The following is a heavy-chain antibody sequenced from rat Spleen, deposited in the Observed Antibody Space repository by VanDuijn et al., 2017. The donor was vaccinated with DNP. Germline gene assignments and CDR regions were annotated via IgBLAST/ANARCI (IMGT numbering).Heavy chain of an antibody. Sequence: EVLLVESDGGLVQPGRSLKLSCAVSGFTFSDYYMAWVRQAPAKGLEWVATISYNGGTPYYRDSVKGRFTISRDNAKNTQYLQMDSLRSEDTATYYCARGTGGYYDGRDFDYWGQGVMVTVSS. J-gene: IGHJ2*01. D-gene: IGHD1-12*02. CDR1: GFTFSDYY. CDR3: ARGTGGYYDGRDFDY. CDR2: ISYNGGTP. V-gene: IGHV5-29*01.